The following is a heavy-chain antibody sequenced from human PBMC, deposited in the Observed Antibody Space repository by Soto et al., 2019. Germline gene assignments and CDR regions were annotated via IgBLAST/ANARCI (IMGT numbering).Heavy chain of an antibody. Sequence: PSDTLSLTCPVSGGSISSGDYYWSWIRQPPGTGVEGIGYRSYTGSTYYNPSLKSRVVISLDTSQNQFFPRLSSVTAADAAVYFCASYRFSGKRWSKFDYWGQGSLVNVSS. CDR1: GGSISSGDYY. V-gene: IGHV4-30-4*02. D-gene: IGHD3-16*02. CDR3: ASYRFSGKRWSKFDY. J-gene: IGHJ4*02. CDR2: RSYTGST.